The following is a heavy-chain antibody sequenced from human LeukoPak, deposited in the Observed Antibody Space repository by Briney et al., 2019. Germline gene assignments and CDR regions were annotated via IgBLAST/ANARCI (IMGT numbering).Heavy chain of an antibody. CDR3: ARGYDFWSGYWSHSDY. D-gene: IGHD3-3*01. V-gene: IGHV3-23*01. CDR1: GFTFSSYA. CDR2: ISGSGGST. Sequence: GGSLRLSCAASGFTFSSYAMSWVRQAPGKGLEWVSAISGSGGSTYYADSVKGRFTISRDNSKNTLYLQMNSLRAEDMAVYYCARGYDFWSGYWSHSDYWGQGTLVTVSS. J-gene: IGHJ4*02.